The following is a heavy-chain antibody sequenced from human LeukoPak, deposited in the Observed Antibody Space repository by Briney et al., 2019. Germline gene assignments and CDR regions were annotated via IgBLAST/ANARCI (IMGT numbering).Heavy chain of an antibody. CDR2: ISSSSSYI. J-gene: IGHJ3*02. CDR1: GFTFSSYS. CDR3: AREGPSDAFDI. V-gene: IGHV3-21*01. Sequence: GGSLRLSCAASGFTFSSYSMNWVRQAPGKGLEWVSSISSSSSYIYYADLVKGRFTISRDNAKNSLYLQMNSLRAEDTAVYYCAREGPSDAFDIWGQGTMVTVSS.